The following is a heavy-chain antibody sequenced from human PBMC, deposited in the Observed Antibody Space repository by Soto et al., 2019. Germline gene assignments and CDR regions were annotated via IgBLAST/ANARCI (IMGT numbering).Heavy chain of an antibody. Sequence: QVQLVQSGAEEKKPGASVKVSCKASGYSFTSYAMHWVRQAPGQRLEWMGWINAGNGNTKYSQKFQGRVTITRDTSASTAYMELSSLRSEDTAVYYCARAPGGSSSFVDYWGQGTLVTVSS. D-gene: IGHD6-6*01. CDR2: INAGNGNT. J-gene: IGHJ4*02. CDR1: GYSFTSYA. V-gene: IGHV1-3*05. CDR3: ARAPGGSSSFVDY.